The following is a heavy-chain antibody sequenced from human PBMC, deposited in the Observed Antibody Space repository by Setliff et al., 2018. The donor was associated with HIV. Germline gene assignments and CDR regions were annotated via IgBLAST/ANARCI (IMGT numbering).Heavy chain of an antibody. CDR1: GASITSGSYY. J-gene: IGHJ6*02. Sequence: SETLSLTCNVSGASITSGSYYWSWIRRPAGKGLEWIGHIYSRGPTNYNPSLRSRVTISVDPSKNQFSLKLSSVTAADTAVYYCARGAIAVAGISYYYYGMDVWGQGTTVTVS. CDR2: IYSRGPT. CDR3: ARGAIAVAGISYYYYGMDV. V-gene: IGHV4-61*09. D-gene: IGHD6-19*01.